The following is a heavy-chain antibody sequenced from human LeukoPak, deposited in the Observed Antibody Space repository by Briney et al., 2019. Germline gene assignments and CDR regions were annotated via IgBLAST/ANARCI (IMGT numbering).Heavy chain of an antibody. Sequence: GGSLRLSCAASGFTFSNFAIHWVRQAPGKGLEFVSGIRSTGDSTYYANSAKGRFTISRDNAKNSLYLQMNSLRAEDTAVYYCARKNGLDYWGQGTLVTVSS. CDR3: ARKNGLDY. J-gene: IGHJ4*02. V-gene: IGHV3-64*01. CDR1: GFTFSNFA. CDR2: IRSTGDST.